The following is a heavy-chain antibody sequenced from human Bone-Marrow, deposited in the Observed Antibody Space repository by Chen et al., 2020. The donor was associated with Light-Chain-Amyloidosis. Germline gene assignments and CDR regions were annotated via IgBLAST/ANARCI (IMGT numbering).Heavy chain of an antibody. Sequence: EVQLVESGGGLVEPGGSLRLSCAASGFKFGDYAMHWVRQVQGKGLEWVSSISWNSGRVGYAVSVKVRFTISRDNSGNSLYLEMKNLRPEDTALYYCAKDMTGQLPRSHGMAVWGRGTMVTVSS. CDR1: GFKFGDYA. CDR2: ISWNSGRV. CDR3: AKDMTGQLPRSHGMAV. D-gene: IGHD2-2*01. J-gene: IGHJ6*01. V-gene: IGHV3-9*01.